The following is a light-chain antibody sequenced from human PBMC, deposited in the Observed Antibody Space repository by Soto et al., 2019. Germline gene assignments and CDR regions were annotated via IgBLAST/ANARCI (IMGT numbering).Light chain of an antibody. CDR1: NRHTTYA. CDR3: QTWGTGVQV. J-gene: IGLJ3*02. Sequence: QAVVTQSPSASASLGASVELTCSLNNRHTTYATAWHQQQPEKGPRFLMKVNGDGRHNKGDGIPDRFSGSSSGAERYLTISSILSEDEGDYYCQTWGTGVQVFGGGTKLTVL. V-gene: IGLV4-69*01. CDR2: VNGDGRH.